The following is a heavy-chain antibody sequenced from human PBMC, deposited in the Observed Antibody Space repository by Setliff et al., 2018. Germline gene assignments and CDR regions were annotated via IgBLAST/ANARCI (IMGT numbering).Heavy chain of an antibody. CDR2: INWNGGST. Sequence: GGSLRLSCAASGFTFDDYGMSWVRQAPGKGLEWVSGINWNGGSTGYADSVKGRFTISRDNAKNSLYLQMNSLRVEDTAFYFCARVGGPAASIRAWGQGTMVTVSS. J-gene: IGHJ3*01. CDR3: ARVGGPAASIRA. D-gene: IGHD1-26*01. V-gene: IGHV3-20*04. CDR1: GFTFDDYG.